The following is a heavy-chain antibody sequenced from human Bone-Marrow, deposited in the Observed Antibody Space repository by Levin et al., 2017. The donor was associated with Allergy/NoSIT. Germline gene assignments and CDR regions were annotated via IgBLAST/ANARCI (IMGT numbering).Heavy chain of an antibody. D-gene: IGHD6-19*01. CDR2: IISILDTP. Sequence: PGGSLRLSCKVSGGTLSSYTILWVRQAPGQGLEWMGRIISILDTPNYAQKFQDRITITVDKSTTTAFMELTSLTSEDTAIYYCAGTQWLAPDYWGQGTLVTVSS. J-gene: IGHJ4*02. CDR1: GGTLSSYT. CDR3: AGTQWLAPDY. V-gene: IGHV1-69*08.